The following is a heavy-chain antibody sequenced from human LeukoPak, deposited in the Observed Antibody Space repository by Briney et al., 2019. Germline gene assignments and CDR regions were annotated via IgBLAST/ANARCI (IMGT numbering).Heavy chain of an antibody. CDR2: INPKNGDT. D-gene: IGHD6-13*01. Sequence: GASVTVSCKFSAYTFTVYYIHWVRQVPGQRLNWLGSINPKNGDTNYAQKFRGRVAMTRDTSISTAYMELSRVRSDDTAVFYCAKRSSSSWTEYFQHWGQGTLVTVSS. CDR1: AYTFTVYY. V-gene: IGHV1-2*02. J-gene: IGHJ1*01. CDR3: AKRSSSSWTEYFQH.